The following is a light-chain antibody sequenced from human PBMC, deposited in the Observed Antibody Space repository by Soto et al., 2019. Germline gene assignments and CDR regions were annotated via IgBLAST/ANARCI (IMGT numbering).Light chain of an antibody. V-gene: IGKV1-33*01. Sequence: DIPMTQSPSSLSASVGDRVTITCQASQDISNYLNWYQQKPGKAPKLLIYDASNLETGVTSRFSGSGSGTDFTFAISSLQPDDIATYYCQQYDNLPYTFGQGTKLEIK. CDR1: QDISNY. CDR2: DAS. J-gene: IGKJ2*01. CDR3: QQYDNLPYT.